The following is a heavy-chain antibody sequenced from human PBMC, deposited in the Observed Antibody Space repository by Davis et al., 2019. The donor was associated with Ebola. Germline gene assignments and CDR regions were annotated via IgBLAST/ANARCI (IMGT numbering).Heavy chain of an antibody. CDR3: ARHGENIDFDY. CDR1: GYSIRSADQ. Sequence: MPSETLSLTCSVSGYSIRSADQWGWVRQAPGKGLEWIGSLYHGGDTSTNPSLKGRVSISADMSKNQFSLKLTSVTAADTAVYYCARHGENIDFDYWGQGILVTVSS. D-gene: IGHD2/OR15-2a*01. J-gene: IGHJ4*02. V-gene: IGHV4-38-2*02. CDR2: LYHGGDT.